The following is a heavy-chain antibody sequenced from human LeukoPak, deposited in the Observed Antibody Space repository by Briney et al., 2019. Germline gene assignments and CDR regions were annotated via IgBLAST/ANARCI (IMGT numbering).Heavy chain of an antibody. CDR2: ISHDGTT. Sequence: PSETLSLTCGVSGGPIDITNYWSWVRQAPGKGLEWIGEISHDGTTNHNPSLRSRVAMSLDRANNQFSLSLTSVTAADTAVYYCTREDRPFCPFAYWGQGVLVTVSS. CDR1: GGPIDITNY. J-gene: IGHJ4*02. D-gene: IGHD3-22*01. CDR3: TREDRPFCPFAY. V-gene: IGHV4-4*02.